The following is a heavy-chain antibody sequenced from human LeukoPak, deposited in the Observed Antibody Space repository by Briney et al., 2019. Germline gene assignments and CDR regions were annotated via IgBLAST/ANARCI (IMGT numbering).Heavy chain of an antibody. CDR3: ASARWFGELYY. J-gene: IGHJ4*02. D-gene: IGHD3-10*01. CDR2: IYYSGST. V-gene: IGHV4-59*01. Sequence: SGTLSLTCTVSGGSISSYYWSWIRQPPGKGLEWIGYIYYSGSTNYNASLKSRVTISVDTSKNQFSLKLSSVTAADTAVYYCASARWFGELYYWGQGTLVTVSS. CDR1: GGSISSYY.